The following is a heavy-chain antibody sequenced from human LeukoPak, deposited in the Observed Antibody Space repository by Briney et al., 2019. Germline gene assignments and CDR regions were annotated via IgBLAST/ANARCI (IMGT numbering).Heavy chain of an antibody. J-gene: IGHJ2*01. D-gene: IGHD5-24*01. CDR2: IGDGGGGT. CDR3: AKTIPYWYFDL. CDR1: GFTVSSYD. V-gene: IGHV3-23*01. Sequence: GGSLRRSCAASGFTVSSYDMTWVRQAPGKGLEWVSSIGDGGGGTYADSVKGRFTISRDKSKNTLYLQMNSLRAEDTAIYYCAKTIPYWYFDLWGRGTLVTVSS.